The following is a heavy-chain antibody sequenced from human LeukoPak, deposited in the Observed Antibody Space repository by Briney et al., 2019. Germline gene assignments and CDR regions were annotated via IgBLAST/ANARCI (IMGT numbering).Heavy chain of an antibody. CDR3: ARDEYDSTGYYYGDAFDI. CDR2: MYYSGST. CDR1: GGSFSSRGYY. Sequence: SETLSLTCTVSGGSFSSRGYYWGWIRQPPGKGLEWIGSMYYSGSTYHNPSLKSRVTISLDTSKNQFSLKLSSVTAADTAVYYCARDEYDSTGYYYGDAFDIWGQGTEVTVSS. J-gene: IGHJ3*02. D-gene: IGHD3-22*01. V-gene: IGHV4-39*07.